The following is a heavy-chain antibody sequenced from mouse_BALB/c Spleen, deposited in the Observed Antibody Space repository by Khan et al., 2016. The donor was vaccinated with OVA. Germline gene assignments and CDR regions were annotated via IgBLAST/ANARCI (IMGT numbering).Heavy chain of an antibody. D-gene: IGHD3-3*01. CDR2: INPKNGGT. J-gene: IGHJ4*01. Sequence: EVQLQQSGPELVKPGASVKISCKTSGYTFPEYTVHWVKQSLGKSLDWIGVINPKNGGTDYNQKFEGKATLTVDKSSSTAYMEFRSLKSDESAVYYCARDAGRYWGQGTSVTVAS. V-gene: IGHV1-18*01. CDR1: GYTFPEYT. CDR3: ARDAGRY.